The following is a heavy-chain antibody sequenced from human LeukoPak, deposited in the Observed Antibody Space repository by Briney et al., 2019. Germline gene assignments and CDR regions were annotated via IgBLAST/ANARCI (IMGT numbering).Heavy chain of an antibody. CDR1: GFTFSSYA. D-gene: IGHD3-10*02. CDR3: AELGIAMIGGV. Sequence: GGSLRLSCAASGFTFSSYAMHWVRQAPGKGLEWVALISYDGSNKYYADSVKGRFTISRDNSKNTLYLQMNSLRAEDTAVYYCAELGIAMIGGVWGKGTTVTISS. CDR2: ISYDGSNK. J-gene: IGHJ6*04. V-gene: IGHV3-30*04.